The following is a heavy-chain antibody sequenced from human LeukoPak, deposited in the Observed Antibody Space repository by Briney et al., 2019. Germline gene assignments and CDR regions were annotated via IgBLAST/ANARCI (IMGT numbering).Heavy chain of an antibody. CDR1: GFTFSDYY. CDR3: ARDGVDIVVVPAAIRRQYPYYYYYYMDV. CDR2: ISSSGSTI. J-gene: IGHJ6*03. D-gene: IGHD2-2*02. Sequence: GGSLRLSCAASGFTFSDYYMSWIRQAPGKGVEWVSYISSSGSTIYYADSVKGRFTISRDNAKNSLYLQMNSLRAEDTAVYYCARDGVDIVVVPAAIRRQYPYYYYYYMDVWGKGTTVTVSS. V-gene: IGHV3-11*01.